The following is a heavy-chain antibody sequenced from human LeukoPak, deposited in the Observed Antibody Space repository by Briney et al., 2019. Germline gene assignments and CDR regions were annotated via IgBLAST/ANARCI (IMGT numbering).Heavy chain of an antibody. D-gene: IGHD3-22*01. CDR2: ISYDGSNK. CDR3: AKNRDRGVPTYYYDSSGSSHFDL. V-gene: IGHV3-30*18. CDR1: GFTFSSYG. Sequence: GGSLRLSCAASGFTFSSYGMHWVRQAPGKGLEWVAVISYDGSNKYYADSVKGRFTIPRDNSKNTLYLQMNSLRSEDTAVYYCAKNRDRGVPTYYYDSSGSSHFDLWGRGTLVTVSS. J-gene: IGHJ2*01.